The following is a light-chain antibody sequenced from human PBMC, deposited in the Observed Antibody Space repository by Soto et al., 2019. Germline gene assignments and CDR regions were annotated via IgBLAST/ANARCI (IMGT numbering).Light chain of an antibody. CDR2: EGT. J-gene: IGLJ3*02. V-gene: IGLV2-23*01. CDR3: CSYAGSSTWV. Sequence: SVLTQPASVSGSPGQSITISCTGTSSDVGSYKLVSWYQQHPGKAPKLMIYEGTKRPSGVSDRFSGSKSGNTASLTISGLQSDDEADYHCCSYAGSSTWVFGGGTKVTVL. CDR1: SSDVGSYKL.